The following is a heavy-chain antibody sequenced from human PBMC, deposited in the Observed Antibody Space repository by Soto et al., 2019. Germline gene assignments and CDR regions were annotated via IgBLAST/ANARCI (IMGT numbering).Heavy chain of an antibody. J-gene: IGHJ5*01. CDR3: STRAYDTNGYYRFDP. V-gene: IGHV4-39*01. CDR1: GGSISSSSYY. D-gene: IGHD3-22*01. CDR2: IYYSGST. Sequence: SETLSLTCIVSGGSISSSSYYWGWIRQPPGKGLEWIGSIYYSGSTYYNPSLKSRVTISVDTSKNQFSLKLSSVTAADTAMYYCSTRAYDTNGYYRFDPWGQGTLVTVS.